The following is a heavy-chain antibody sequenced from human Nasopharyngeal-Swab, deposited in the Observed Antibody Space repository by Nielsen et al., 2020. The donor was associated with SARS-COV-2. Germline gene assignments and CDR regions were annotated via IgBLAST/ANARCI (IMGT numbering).Heavy chain of an antibody. Sequence: GGSLRLSCAASGFTFGNYWMRWVRQAPGKRLEWVANIKEDGSEKDYVDSVKGRFTISRDNAKNSLYLQMNSLRVEDTAVYFCARLPRNNWRLDSWGQGILVTVSS. V-gene: IGHV3-7*03. CDR1: GFTFGNYW. CDR2: IKEDGSEK. D-gene: IGHD1-20*01. CDR3: ARLPRNNWRLDS. J-gene: IGHJ4*02.